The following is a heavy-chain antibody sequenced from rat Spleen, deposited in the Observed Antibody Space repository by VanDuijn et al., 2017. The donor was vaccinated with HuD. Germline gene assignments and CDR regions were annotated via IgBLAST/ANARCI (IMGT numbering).Heavy chain of an antibody. CDR1: GFTFSDHA. J-gene: IGHJ2*01. Sequence: EVQLVESGGRLVQPGNSLKLSCAASGFTFSDHAMAWVRQFPKKGLEWVAIIIYDGSGTFYRDSVKGRFTISRDNAKNTLSLQMDSLRTEDTATYYCTRDSSFYYFDYWGQGVMVTVSS. D-gene: IGHD1-2*01. V-gene: IGHV5-17*01. CDR3: TRDSSFYYFDY. CDR2: IIYDGSGT.